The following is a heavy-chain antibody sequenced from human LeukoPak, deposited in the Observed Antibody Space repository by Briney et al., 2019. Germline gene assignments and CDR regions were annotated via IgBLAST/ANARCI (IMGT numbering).Heavy chain of an antibody. D-gene: IGHD1-1*01. Sequence: GGSLRLSCAASGFTVSSNYMNWVRQVPGKGLEWVSVTYSGGVTDYADSVKGRFTISRDDSKNTVYLQMSSLRVEDTAVYFCARVHWGTTLYLDYWGQGTLVTVSS. V-gene: IGHV3-66*01. CDR1: GFTVSSNY. CDR2: TYSGGVT. CDR3: ARVHWGTTLYLDY. J-gene: IGHJ4*02.